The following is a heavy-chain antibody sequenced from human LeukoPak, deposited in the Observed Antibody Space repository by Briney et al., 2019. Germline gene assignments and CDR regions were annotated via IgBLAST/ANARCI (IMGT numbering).Heavy chain of an antibody. CDR1: GYTFTTYD. V-gene: IGHV1-2*02. Sequence: GASVKVSCKASGYTFTTYDIYWVRQATGQGLEWMGWINPNSGVTDFAQKFQGRVTMTRDTSISTAYMELSRLTSDDTAVYYCARDFQTEAPDYWGQGTLVTVSS. CDR3: ARDFQTEAPDY. J-gene: IGHJ4*02. CDR2: INPNSGVT. D-gene: IGHD2/OR15-2a*01.